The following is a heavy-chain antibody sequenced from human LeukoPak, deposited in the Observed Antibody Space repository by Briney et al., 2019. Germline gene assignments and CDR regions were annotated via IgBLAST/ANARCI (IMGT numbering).Heavy chain of an antibody. V-gene: IGHV4-39*01. Sequence: GSLRLSCTASGFSFGAYDMTWVRQAPGKGLEWIGSIYYSGRTYYNPSLKSRVTISVDTSKNQFSLKLSSVTAADTAVYYCARQSVPADAFDIWGQGTMVTVSS. CDR3: ARQSVPADAFDI. CDR2: IYYSGRT. CDR1: GFSFGAYD. J-gene: IGHJ3*02.